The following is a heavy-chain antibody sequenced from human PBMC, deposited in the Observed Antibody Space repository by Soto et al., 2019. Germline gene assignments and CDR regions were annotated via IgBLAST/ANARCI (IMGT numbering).Heavy chain of an antibody. J-gene: IGHJ4*02. V-gene: IGHV4-39*07. CDR3: ARDKITGLFDY. D-gene: IGHD2-8*02. Sequence: TSETLSLTCTVSGCSLSSGGYYWTWIRQPPGTGLEWIGEINHSGSTNYNPSLKSRVTISVDTSKNQFSLKLTSVTAADTAVYYCARDKITGLFDYWGQGTLVTVSS. CDR1: GCSLSSGGYY. CDR2: INHSGST.